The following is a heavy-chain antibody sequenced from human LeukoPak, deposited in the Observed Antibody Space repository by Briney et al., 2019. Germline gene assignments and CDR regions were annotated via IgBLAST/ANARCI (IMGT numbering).Heavy chain of an antibody. CDR2: IYYSGST. J-gene: IGHJ4*02. CDR1: GGSFSGYY. Sequence: SETLSLTCAVYGGSFSGYYWSWIRQPPGKGLEWIGYIYYSGSTNYNPSLKSRVTISVDTSKNQFSLKLSSVTAADTAVYYCARDYPYFDYWGQGTLVTVSS. CDR3: ARDYPYFDY. V-gene: IGHV4-59*01.